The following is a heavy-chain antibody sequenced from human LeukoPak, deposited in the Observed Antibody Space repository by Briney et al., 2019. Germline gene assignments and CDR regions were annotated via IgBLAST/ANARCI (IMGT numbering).Heavy chain of an antibody. Sequence: ASLKVSCKPSGYTFTSYYMHWVRQAPGQGLEWMGIINPSGGSTSYAQKFQGRVTMTRDTSTSTVYMELSSLRSEDTAVYYCARESNAGHYFDYWGQGTLVTVSS. CDR3: ARESNAGHYFDY. CDR2: INPSGGST. J-gene: IGHJ4*02. D-gene: IGHD2-8*01. V-gene: IGHV1-46*01. CDR1: GYTFTSYY.